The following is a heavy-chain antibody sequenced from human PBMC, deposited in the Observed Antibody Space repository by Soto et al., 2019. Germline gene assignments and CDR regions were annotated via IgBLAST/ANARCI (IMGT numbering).Heavy chain of an antibody. CDR1: GYTFNNYG. V-gene: IGHV1-18*01. D-gene: IGHD2-15*01. J-gene: IGHJ2*01. CDR2: IGPYNGNT. Sequence: QVQLVQSGAEVKKPGASVKVSCKASGYTFNNYGISWVRQAPGQGLEWMGWIGPYNGNTDHAKNFQGRVTMTTDTTTNTAYMELRSLRSDDTALYYCARCYCSVGSCSTCWHFDLWGRGTLVTVSS. CDR3: ARCYCSVGSCSTCWHFDL.